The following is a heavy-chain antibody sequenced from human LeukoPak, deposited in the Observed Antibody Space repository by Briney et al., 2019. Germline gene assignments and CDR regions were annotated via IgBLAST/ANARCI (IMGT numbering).Heavy chain of an antibody. Sequence: PSETLSLTCTVSGGSISSSSYYWGWLRQPPGEGLEWLGSIYYSGSTYYNPSLKSRVTISVDTSKNQFSLKLSSVTAADTAVYYCARRGDSYGVFDYWGQGTLVTVSS. J-gene: IGHJ4*02. CDR3: ARRGDSYGVFDY. CDR2: IYYSGST. V-gene: IGHV4-39*07. D-gene: IGHD5-18*01. CDR1: GGSISSSSYY.